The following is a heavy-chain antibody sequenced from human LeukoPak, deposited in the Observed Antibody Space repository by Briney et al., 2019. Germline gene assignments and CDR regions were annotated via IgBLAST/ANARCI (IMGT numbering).Heavy chain of an antibody. V-gene: IGHV1-2*02. Sequence: ASVKVSYKASGYTFTGYYMHWVRQAPGQGLEWMGWINPDSGGTNYAQKFQGRVSMTRDTSIRTAYMELSRLRSDDTAVYYCARVDDRGHYYDSNGPRKLFDYWGQGTLVTVSS. CDR2: INPDSGGT. CDR3: ARVDDRGHYYDSNGPRKLFDY. J-gene: IGHJ4*02. CDR1: GYTFTGYY. D-gene: IGHD3-22*01.